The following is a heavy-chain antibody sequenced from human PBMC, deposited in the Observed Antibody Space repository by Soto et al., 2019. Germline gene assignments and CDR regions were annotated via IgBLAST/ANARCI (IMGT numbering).Heavy chain of an antibody. J-gene: IGHJ6*02. Sequence: EASVKVSCKASGYTFTSNYMHCVRQATGQGLEWMGIINPSGGSTSYAQKFQGRVTITADESTSTAYMELSSLRSEDTAVYYCARECYYGSGSYYIIESPHPYYYYYGMDVWGQGTTVTVSS. V-gene: IGHV1-46*01. CDR1: GYTFTSNY. CDR2: INPSGGST. D-gene: IGHD3-10*01. CDR3: ARECYYGSGSYYIIESPHPYYYYYGMDV.